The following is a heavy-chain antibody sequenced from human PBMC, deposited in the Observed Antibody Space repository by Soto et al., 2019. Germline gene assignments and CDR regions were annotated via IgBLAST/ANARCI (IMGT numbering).Heavy chain of an antibody. CDR2: ISGSGGST. V-gene: IGHV3-23*01. CDR1: GFTFSSYA. D-gene: IGHD6-13*01. J-gene: IGHJ6*02. Sequence: PGGSLRLSCAASGFTFSSYAMSWVRQAPGKGLEWVSAISGSGGSTYYADSVKGRFTISRDNSKNTLYLQMNSLRAEDMAVYYCAKDRGSSWYFYYYGMDVWGQGTTVTVSS. CDR3: AKDRGSSWYFYYYGMDV.